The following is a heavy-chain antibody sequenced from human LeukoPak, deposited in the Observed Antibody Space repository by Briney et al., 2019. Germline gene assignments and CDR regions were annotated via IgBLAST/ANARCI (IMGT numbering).Heavy chain of an antibody. D-gene: IGHD3-10*01. J-gene: IGHJ4*02. CDR2: INPNSGGT. V-gene: IGHV1-2*02. Sequence: ASVKVSCKASGYTFTGYYMHWVRQAPGQGLEWMGWINPNSGGTNSSQKFQDRVTLTRDTSISTAYIELGSLRSDDTAIYYCARAYGSGSSYHPDYWGQGTLVTVSS. CDR1: GYTFTGYY. CDR3: ARAYGSGSSYHPDY.